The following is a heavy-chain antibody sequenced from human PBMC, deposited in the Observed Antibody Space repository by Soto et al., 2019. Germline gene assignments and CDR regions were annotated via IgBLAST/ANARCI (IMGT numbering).Heavy chain of an antibody. CDR3: ARDLEYYGSGSPYGLAV. D-gene: IGHD3-10*01. Sequence: ASVKVSCKASGYIFSNHGISWMRQVPGQGLEWMGWVSAYNGKSNYTQKFQGRVTMTTDTSTNTAYMELRSLRFDDTAVYYCARDLEYYGSGSPYGLAVGGKGTTVTVP. CDR1: GYIFSNHG. CDR2: VSAYNGKS. V-gene: IGHV1-18*01. J-gene: IGHJ6*04.